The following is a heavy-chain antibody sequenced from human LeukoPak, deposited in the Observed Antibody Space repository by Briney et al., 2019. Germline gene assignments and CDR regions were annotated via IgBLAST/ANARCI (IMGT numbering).Heavy chain of an antibody. V-gene: IGHV3-49*04. CDR3: TTAIVSYYYYGMDV. D-gene: IGHD2-15*01. CDR2: IRSKAYGGTT. Sequence: GGSLRLSCTASGFTFGDYAMSWVRQAPGKGLEWVGFIRSKAYGGTTEYAASVKGRFTISRDDSKSIAYLQMNSLKTEDTAVYYCTTAIVSYYYYGMDVWGQGNPGHRLL. CDR1: GFTFGDYA. J-gene: IGHJ6*02.